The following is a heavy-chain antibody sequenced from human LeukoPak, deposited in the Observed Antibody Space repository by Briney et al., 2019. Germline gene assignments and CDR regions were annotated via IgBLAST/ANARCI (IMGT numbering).Heavy chain of an antibody. V-gene: IGHV3-30*18. D-gene: IGHD1-26*01. J-gene: IGHJ6*02. CDR2: ISYDGSNK. CDR1: GFTFSKYG. Sequence: GGSLRLSCAASGFTFSKYGIHWVRQAPGKGLEWVAVISYDGSNKYYEESVKGRFTISRDDSKNTLYLQMNSLRAEDTGVYYCEKDVVGTSRYYYYGMDVWGQGTTVTVSS. CDR3: EKDVVGTSRYYYYGMDV.